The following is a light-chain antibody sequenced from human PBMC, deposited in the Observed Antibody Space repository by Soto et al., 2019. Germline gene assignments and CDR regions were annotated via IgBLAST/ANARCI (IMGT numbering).Light chain of an antibody. CDR1: SDDVGGGYNY. CDR3: SSYASSDKFV. V-gene: IGLV2-8*01. J-gene: IGLJ1*01. Sequence: QSALTQPPSASGSPGQSVTISCTGTSDDVGGGYNYVSWYQQHPDKAPRLMIYEVSARPSGVPARCSGSKSDNTASLTVSGLQAEDEAYYYCSSYASSDKFVFGTGTKLTVL. CDR2: EVS.